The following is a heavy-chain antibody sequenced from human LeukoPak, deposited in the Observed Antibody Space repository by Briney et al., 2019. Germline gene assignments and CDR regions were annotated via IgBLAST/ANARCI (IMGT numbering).Heavy chain of an antibody. Sequence: ASVKVSCKASGYTFTSYYMHWVRETPGQGLEWMGIINPIGGSTSYAQKFQGRVTMTRDTSTSTVYMELSSLRSEDTAVYYCARDQSPNYYDSSGRLDYWGQGTLVTVSS. D-gene: IGHD3-22*01. J-gene: IGHJ4*02. CDR2: INPIGGST. V-gene: IGHV1-46*01. CDR3: ARDQSPNYYDSSGRLDY. CDR1: GYTFTSYY.